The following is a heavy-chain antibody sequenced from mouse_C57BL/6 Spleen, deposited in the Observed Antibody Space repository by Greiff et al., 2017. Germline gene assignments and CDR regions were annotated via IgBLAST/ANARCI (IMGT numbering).Heavy chain of an antibody. Sequence: EVKLVESEGGLVQPGSSMKLSCTASGFTFSDYYMAWVRQVPEKGLEWVANINYDGSSTYYLDSLKSRFIISRDNAKNILYLQMSSLKSEDTATYYCARDDYSNWYFDVWGTGTTVTVSS. J-gene: IGHJ1*03. CDR3: ARDDYSNWYFDV. D-gene: IGHD2-5*01. CDR1: GFTFSDYY. V-gene: IGHV5-16*01. CDR2: INYDGSST.